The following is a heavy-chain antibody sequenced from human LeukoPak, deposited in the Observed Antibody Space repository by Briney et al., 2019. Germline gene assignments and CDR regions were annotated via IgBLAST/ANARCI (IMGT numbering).Heavy chain of an antibody. Sequence: PGGSLRLSCAASGFTFRTYSMNWVRQAPGKGLEWVSSISSTSTYIYYADSMKGRFIISRDNARNSLYLEMNSLRAEDTAVYYCARIIGISGTYPHDYWGQGTLVTVSS. CDR1: GFTFRTYS. CDR3: ARIIGISGTYPHDY. V-gene: IGHV3-21*06. D-gene: IGHD1-26*01. J-gene: IGHJ4*02. CDR2: ISSTSTYI.